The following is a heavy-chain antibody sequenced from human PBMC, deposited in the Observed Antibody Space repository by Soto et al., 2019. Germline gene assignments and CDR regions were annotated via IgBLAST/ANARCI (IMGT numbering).Heavy chain of an antibody. CDR2: IYPGDSDT. CDR1: GYSFTSYW. CDR3: ARRDGDYGYYCGMDV. J-gene: IGHJ6*02. Sequence: PGESLKISCKGSGYSFTSYWIGWVRQMPGKGLEWMGIIYPGDSDTRYSPSFQGQVTISADKSISTAYLQWSSLKASDTAMYYCARRDGDYGYYCGMDVWGQGTTVTVSS. V-gene: IGHV5-51*01. D-gene: IGHD4-17*01.